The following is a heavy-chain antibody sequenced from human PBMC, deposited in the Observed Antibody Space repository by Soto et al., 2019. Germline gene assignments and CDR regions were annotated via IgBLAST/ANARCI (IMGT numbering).Heavy chain of an antibody. Sequence: GGSLRLSCAASGFTFSSYSMNWVRQAPGKGLEWVSSISSSSSYIYYADSVKGRFTISRDNAKNSLYLQMNSLRSEDTAVYYCASEEGVVAATPPYWGQGTLVTVSS. D-gene: IGHD2-15*01. CDR2: ISSSSSYI. V-gene: IGHV3-21*04. J-gene: IGHJ4*02. CDR3: ASEEGVVAATPPY. CDR1: GFTFSSYS.